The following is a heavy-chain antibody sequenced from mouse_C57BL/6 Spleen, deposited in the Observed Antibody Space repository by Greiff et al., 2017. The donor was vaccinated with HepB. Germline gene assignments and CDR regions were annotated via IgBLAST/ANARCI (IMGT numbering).Heavy chain of an antibody. Sequence: VQLQQSGPELVKPGASVKISCKASGYSFTGYYMNWVKQSPEKSLEWIGEINPSTGGTTYNQKFKAKATLTVDKSSSTAYMQLKSLTSEDSAVYYCARWGTTVLDYWGQGTTLTVSS. J-gene: IGHJ2*01. CDR1: GYSFTGYY. CDR3: ARWGTTVLDY. V-gene: IGHV1-42*01. D-gene: IGHD1-1*01. CDR2: INPSTGGT.